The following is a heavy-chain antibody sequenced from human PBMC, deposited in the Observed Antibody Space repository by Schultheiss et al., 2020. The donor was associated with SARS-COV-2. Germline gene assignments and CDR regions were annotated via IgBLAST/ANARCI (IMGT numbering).Heavy chain of an antibody. CDR2: IYSGGST. Sequence: GGSLRLSCAASGFTFSSYAMSWVRQAPGKGLEWVSVIYSGGSTYYADSVKGRFTISRDNSKNTLYLQMNSLRAEDTAVYYCARANYDFWSGPPVYWGQGTLVTVSS. CDR3: ARANYDFWSGPPVY. D-gene: IGHD3-3*01. V-gene: IGHV3-66*02. J-gene: IGHJ4*02. CDR1: GFTFSSYA.